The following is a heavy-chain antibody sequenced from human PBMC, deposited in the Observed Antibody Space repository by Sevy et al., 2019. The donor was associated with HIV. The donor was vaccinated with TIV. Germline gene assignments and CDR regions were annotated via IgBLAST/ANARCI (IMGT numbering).Heavy chain of an antibody. D-gene: IGHD4-17*01. V-gene: IGHV3-33*01. CDR1: GFTFSSFG. J-gene: IGHJ4*01. CDR2: IWFDGSNT. CDR3: ARDLEFYDHGDYGPAFMPDF. Sequence: GGSLRLSCAASGFTFSSFGMHWVRQAPGKGLEWLAVIWFDGSNTYYADSVRGRFTFSRDIAKNTLHLQMNSLRAEDTAVYYCARDLEFYDHGDYGPAFMPDFWGHGTLVTVSS.